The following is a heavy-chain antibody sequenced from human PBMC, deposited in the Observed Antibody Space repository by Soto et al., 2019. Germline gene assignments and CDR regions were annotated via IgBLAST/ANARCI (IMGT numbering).Heavy chain of an antibody. J-gene: IGHJ5*02. CDR2: IIPIFGTA. Sequence: QVQLVQSGAEVKKPGSSVKVSCKTSGGTFSSYAISWVRQAPGRGLEWMGGIIPIFGTANYAQKFQGRVTITADESTSRAYMELSSLRSEDTAVYYCARARKVVVAATRSWFDPWGQGTLVTVSS. V-gene: IGHV1-69*12. CDR1: GGTFSSYA. CDR3: ARARKVVVAATRSWFDP. D-gene: IGHD2-15*01.